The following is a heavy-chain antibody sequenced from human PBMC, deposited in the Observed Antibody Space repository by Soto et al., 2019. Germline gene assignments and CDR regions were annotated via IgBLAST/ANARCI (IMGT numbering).Heavy chain of an antibody. CDR2: IWYDGSNK. D-gene: IGHD6-19*01. CDR3: AKDPGYSSGWYDY. CDR1: GFTFSSYG. Sequence: LRLSCAASGFTFSSYGMHWVRQAPGKGLEWVAVIWYDGSNKYYADSVKGRFTISRDNSKNTLYLQMNSLRAEDTAVYYCAKDPGYSSGWYDYWGQGTLVTVSS. V-gene: IGHV3-33*06. J-gene: IGHJ4*02.